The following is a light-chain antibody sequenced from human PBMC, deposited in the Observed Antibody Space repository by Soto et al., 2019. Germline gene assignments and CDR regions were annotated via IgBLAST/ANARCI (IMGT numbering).Light chain of an antibody. CDR1: QSVSSNH. CDR3: QPYSSSRT. V-gene: IGKV3-20*01. CDR2: GGS. J-gene: IGKJ1*01. Sequence: IVMTQSPATRSLSPGERATLSCRASQSVSSNHLAWYQQKPGQAPRLLIYGGSSRATGIPVRFSGIGSETDFTLTITRLEPEDFAVDYCQPYSSSRTFGQGTKVDIK.